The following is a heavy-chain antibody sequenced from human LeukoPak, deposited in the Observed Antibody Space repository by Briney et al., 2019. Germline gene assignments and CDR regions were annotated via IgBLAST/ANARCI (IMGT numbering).Heavy chain of an antibody. Sequence: GASVKVSCKVSGYTLTELSMHWVRQAPGKGLEWMGGFDPEDGETIYAQKFQGRVTMTEDTSTDTAYMELSSLRSEDTAVYYCSRKYSSSSPYYYYGMDVWGQGTTVTVSS. V-gene: IGHV1-24*01. CDR3: SRKYSSSSPYYYYGMDV. D-gene: IGHD6-6*01. CDR2: FDPEDGET. J-gene: IGHJ6*02. CDR1: GYTLTELS.